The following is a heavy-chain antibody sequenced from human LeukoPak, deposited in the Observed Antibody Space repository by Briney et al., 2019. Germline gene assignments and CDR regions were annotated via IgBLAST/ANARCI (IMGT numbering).Heavy chain of an antibody. J-gene: IGHJ6*03. Sequence: ASVKVSCKASGYTFTSYGISWVRQAPGQGLEWMGWISAYNGNTNYAQKLQGRVTMTTDTSTSTAYMELRSLRSDDTAVYYCARDRGYSGYDYDYYYYYYMDVWGKGTTVTVSS. D-gene: IGHD5-12*01. CDR3: ARDRGYSGYDYDYYYYYYMDV. V-gene: IGHV1-18*01. CDR2: ISAYNGNT. CDR1: GYTFTSYG.